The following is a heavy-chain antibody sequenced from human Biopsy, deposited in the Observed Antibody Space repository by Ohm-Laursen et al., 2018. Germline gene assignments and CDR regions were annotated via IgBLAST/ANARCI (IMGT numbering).Heavy chain of an antibody. Sequence: SQTLSLTCTVSGGSFTGHYWSWIRQPPGKRLEWIGHISYTGYTSYNASLKSRVTISVDTSRSHFSLRLSSLTAADTAVYYCARGSNDFGGLYFPRWGQGTLLTVSS. V-gene: IGHV4-59*11. D-gene: IGHD4-23*01. J-gene: IGHJ4*02. CDR2: ISYTGYT. CDR1: GGSFTGHY. CDR3: ARGSNDFGGLYFPR.